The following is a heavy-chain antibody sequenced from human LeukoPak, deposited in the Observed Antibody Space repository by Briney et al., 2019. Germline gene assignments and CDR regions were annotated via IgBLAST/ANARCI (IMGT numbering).Heavy chain of an antibody. V-gene: IGHV3-73*01. J-gene: IGHJ4*02. CDR3: TRLSATVTSNGDY. CDR1: GFTFSGSA. D-gene: IGHD4-17*01. CDR2: IRSKANSYAT. Sequence: GGSLRLSCAASGFTFSGSAMHWVRQASRKGLEWVGRIRSKANSYATAYAASVKGRFTISRDDSKNTAYLQMNSLKTEDTAVYYCTRLSATVTSNGDYWGQGTLVTVSS.